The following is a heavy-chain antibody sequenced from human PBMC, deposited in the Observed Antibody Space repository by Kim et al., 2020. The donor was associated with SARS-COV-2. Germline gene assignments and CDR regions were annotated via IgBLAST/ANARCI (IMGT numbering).Heavy chain of an antibody. CDR3: ARDREYCSSTSCYDYYYYGMDV. CDR2: IKQDGSEK. Sequence: GGSLRLSCAASGFTFSSYWMSWVRQAPGKGLEWVANIKQDGSEKYYVDSVKGRFTISRDNAKNSLYLQMNSLRAEDTAVYYCARDREYCSSTSCYDYYYYGMDVWGQGTTVTVSS. J-gene: IGHJ6*02. CDR1: GFTFSSYW. D-gene: IGHD2-2*01. V-gene: IGHV3-7*01.